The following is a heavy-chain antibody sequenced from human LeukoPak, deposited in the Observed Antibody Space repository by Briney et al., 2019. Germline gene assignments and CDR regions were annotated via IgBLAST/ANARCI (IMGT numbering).Heavy chain of an antibody. V-gene: IGHV4-30-4*01. CDR2: IYYSGST. CDR1: GGSINSGDYY. D-gene: IGHD1-1*01. J-gene: IGHJ4*02. Sequence: SETLSLTCTVSGGSINSGDYYWSWIRQPPGKGLEWIGYIYYSGSTYYNPSLKSRVTISVDTSKNQFSLKLSSVTAADTAVYYCARLLDVSFDYWGQGTLVTVSS. CDR3: ARLLDVSFDY.